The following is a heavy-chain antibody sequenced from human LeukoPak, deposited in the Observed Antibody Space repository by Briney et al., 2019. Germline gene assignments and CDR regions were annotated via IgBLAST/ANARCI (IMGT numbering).Heavy chain of an antibody. CDR1: GFTFSSYA. Sequence: PGGSLRLSCAASGFTFSSYAMHWVRQAPGKGLEWVAVIWYDGSNKYYADSVKGRFTISRDNSKNMLYLQMSSLRAEDTAVYYCATEARQVSGIVSARDYWGQGTLVTVSS. D-gene: IGHD6-13*01. J-gene: IGHJ4*02. V-gene: IGHV3-33*01. CDR3: ATEARQVSGIVSARDY. CDR2: IWYDGSNK.